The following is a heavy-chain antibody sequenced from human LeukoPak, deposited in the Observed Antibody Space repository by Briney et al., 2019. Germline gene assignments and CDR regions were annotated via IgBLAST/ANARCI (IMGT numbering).Heavy chain of an antibody. CDR1: GFTFSSYG. J-gene: IGHJ4*02. V-gene: IGHV3-30*02. CDR3: ALIVVVPAPFDY. CDR2: IRYDGSNK. D-gene: IGHD2-2*01. Sequence: GGSLRLSCAASGFTFSSYGMHWVRQAPGKGLEWVAFIRYDGSNKYYADSVKGRFTISRDNSKNTLYLQMNSLRAEDTAVYYCALIVVVPAPFDYWGQGTLVTVSS.